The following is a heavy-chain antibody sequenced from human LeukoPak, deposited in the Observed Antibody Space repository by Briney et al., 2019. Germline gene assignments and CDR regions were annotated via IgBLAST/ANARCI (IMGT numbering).Heavy chain of an antibody. V-gene: IGHV4-34*09. J-gene: IGHJ4*02. CDR2: INHSGTT. Sequence: SETLSLTCAVYGGSLSNSYWSWIRQSPGKGLEWIGEINHSGTTNYNPSLKSRVTISVDTSKNQFSLKLSSVTAADTAVYYCARGGGLWFGELYYWGQGTLVTVSS. CDR1: GGSLSNSY. D-gene: IGHD3-10*01. CDR3: ARGGGLWFGELYY.